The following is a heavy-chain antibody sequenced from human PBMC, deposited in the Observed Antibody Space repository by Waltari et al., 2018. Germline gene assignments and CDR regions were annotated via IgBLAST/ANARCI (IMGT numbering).Heavy chain of an antibody. CDR2: IIPIFGTA. V-gene: IGHV1-69*01. Sequence: QVQLVQSGAEVKKPGSSVKVSCKASGGTFSSYAISWVRQAPGQGLEGMGGIIPIFGTANYAQEFQGRVTITADESTSTAYMELSSLRSEDTAVYYCAQTTVTTPYYYYYYMDVWGKGTTVTVSS. J-gene: IGHJ6*03. D-gene: IGHD4-17*01. CDR3: AQTTVTTPYYYYYYMDV. CDR1: GGTFSSYA.